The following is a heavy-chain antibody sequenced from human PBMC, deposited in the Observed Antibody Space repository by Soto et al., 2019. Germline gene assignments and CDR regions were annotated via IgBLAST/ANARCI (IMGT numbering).Heavy chain of an antibody. CDR2: ISAYNGNT. CDR1: GYTFTSYG. V-gene: IGHV1-18*01. J-gene: IGHJ6*02. CDR3: AIDPIHYYGSGSYSTWRLGYYYYNCMDV. D-gene: IGHD3-10*01. Sequence: QVQLVQSGAEVKKPGASVKVSCKASGYTFTSYGISWVRQAPGQGLEGMGWISAYNGNTNYAQKLQGRVTMTTDTTTNTAYIELSSRRSDDTVVYYGAIDPIHYYGSGSYSTWRLGYYYYNCMDVWGQGTTVTVSS.